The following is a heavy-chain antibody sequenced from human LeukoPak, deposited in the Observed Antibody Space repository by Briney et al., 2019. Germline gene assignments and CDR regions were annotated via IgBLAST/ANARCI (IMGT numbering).Heavy chain of an antibody. CDR2: IYYSGST. CDR1: GGSISSSSYY. CDR3: ARQPDYDILTGYYSDY. V-gene: IGHV4-39*01. J-gene: IGHJ4*02. D-gene: IGHD3-9*01. Sequence: PSETLSLTCTVSGGSISSSSYYWGWIRQPPGKGLEWIGSIYYSGSTYYNPSLKSRVTISVDTSKNQFSLKLSSVTAADTAVYYCARQPDYDILTGYYSDYWGQGTLVTVSS.